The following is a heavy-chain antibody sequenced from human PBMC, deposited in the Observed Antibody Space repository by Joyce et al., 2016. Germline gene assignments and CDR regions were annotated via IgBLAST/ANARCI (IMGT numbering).Heavy chain of an antibody. Sequence: EVQLVESGGGLVQPGGSLRLSCAASGFSFSGYWIHWVRQAPGKGLVWVSRINTDESSTRFADYVKRRFTISKDNAKNTLYLQMNSLRAEDTTVYYCVRGISARPGGPNWFDPWGQRTLVTVSS. CDR1: GFSFSGYW. V-gene: IGHV3-74*01. D-gene: IGHD6-6*01. CDR3: VRGISARPGGPNWFDP. J-gene: IGHJ5*02. CDR2: INTDESST.